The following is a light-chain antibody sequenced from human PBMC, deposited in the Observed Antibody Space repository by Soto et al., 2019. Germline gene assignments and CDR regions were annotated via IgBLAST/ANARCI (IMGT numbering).Light chain of an antibody. CDR3: LQRFT. CDR2: DAS. J-gene: IGKJ4*01. Sequence: EIVLTQSPATLSLSPGERATLSCRASQSVSSYLAWYQQKPGQAPRLLIYDASNRATGIPGRFSGSGSGTDFTLTISSLEPEDFAVYYCLQRFTFGGGTKVEIK. CDR1: QSVSSY. V-gene: IGKV3-11*01.